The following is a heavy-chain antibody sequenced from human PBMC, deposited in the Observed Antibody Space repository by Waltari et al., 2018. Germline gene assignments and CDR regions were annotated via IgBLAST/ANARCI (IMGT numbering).Heavy chain of an antibody. J-gene: IGHJ3*01. D-gene: IGHD5-12*01. CDR3: ATYIGASVGTAAFDV. CDR1: GVSITSTSHY. V-gene: IGHV4-39*01. CDR2: MSYSGST. Sequence: QLQLQESGPGLVKPSETLSLTCSVSGVSITSTSHYWGWIRQPPGPGLEWIGTMSYSGSTYSSPSLTSRVTISRDTSKNQLSLKLGSVTAADTAVYYCATYIGASVGTAAFDVWGQGTMVTVSS.